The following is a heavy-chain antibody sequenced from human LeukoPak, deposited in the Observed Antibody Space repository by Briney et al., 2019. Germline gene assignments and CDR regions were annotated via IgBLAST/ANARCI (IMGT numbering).Heavy chain of an antibody. CDR3: ARPHCSFDYCYLLTF. CDR1: GFTFSSYA. D-gene: IGHD2-15*01. Sequence: GGSLRLSCAASGFTFSSYAMSWVRLTPGKGLEWVSTLSGSAGGTYYTDSVKGRFTISRDYSKNTLYLQMNSLRAEDTAIYYCARPHCSFDYCYLLTFWGQGTLVTVSS. CDR2: LSGSAGGT. V-gene: IGHV3-23*01. J-gene: IGHJ4*02.